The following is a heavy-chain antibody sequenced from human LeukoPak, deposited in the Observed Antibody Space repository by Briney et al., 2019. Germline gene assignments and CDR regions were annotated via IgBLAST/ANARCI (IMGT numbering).Heavy chain of an antibody. CDR3: AKDPRAGSGWGSFDY. D-gene: IGHD6-19*01. J-gene: IGHJ4*02. V-gene: IGHV3-23*01. Sequence: GGSLRLSCAASGFTFRSYAMSWVRQAPGKGLEWVSGISGSGDSTYYADSVKGRFSISRDNSKNTLWLQMNSLKDEDTAVYYCAKDPRAGSGWGSFDYWGQGTLVTVSS. CDR1: GFTFRSYA. CDR2: ISGSGDST.